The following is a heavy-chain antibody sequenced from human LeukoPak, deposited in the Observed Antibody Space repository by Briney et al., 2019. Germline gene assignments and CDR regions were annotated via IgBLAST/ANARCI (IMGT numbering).Heavy chain of an antibody. J-gene: IGHJ4*02. D-gene: IGHD3-10*01. CDR1: GYTFTSYG. CDR3: ARDLYSRRMNYHGSGSYFAY. CDR2: ISGYNANT. V-gene: IGHV1-18*01. Sequence: AASVKVSCKASGYTFTSYGISWVRQAPGQGLEWTGWISGYNANTKYVQKFQGRVTMTTDTSTSTAYMELRSLRSDDTAVYYCARDLYSRRMNYHGSGSYFAYWGQGTLVTVSS.